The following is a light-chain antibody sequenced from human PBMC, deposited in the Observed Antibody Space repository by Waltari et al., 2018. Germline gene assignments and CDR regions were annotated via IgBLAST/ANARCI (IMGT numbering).Light chain of an antibody. Sequence: DIQMTQSPSFLSASVGDRVTITCRASQRISSYLNWYQQQAGKGPKLLIYGSSSLQSGVPSRFSGTGSGTDFTLTINGLQPEDFATYYCQQAYNRITFGPGTTMDFK. CDR1: QRISSY. CDR2: GSS. CDR3: QQAYNRIT. J-gene: IGKJ3*01. V-gene: IGKV1-39*01.